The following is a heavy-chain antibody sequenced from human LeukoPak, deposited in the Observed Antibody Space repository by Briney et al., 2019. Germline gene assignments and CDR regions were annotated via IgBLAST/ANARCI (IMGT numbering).Heavy chain of an antibody. J-gene: IGHJ3*02. D-gene: IGHD1-26*01. V-gene: IGHV3-74*01. Sequence: GGYLRLYCAAAGFTFSAFWMHWVRQAPGKGLVWVSRINSGGTVTNYADSVKGRLTISRDNAKNTLYLQMNSLRAEDTAVYYCAKPVKRWELLPAGAFDIWGQGTMVTVSS. CDR2: INSGGTVT. CDR3: AKPVKRWELLPAGAFDI. CDR1: GFTFSAFW.